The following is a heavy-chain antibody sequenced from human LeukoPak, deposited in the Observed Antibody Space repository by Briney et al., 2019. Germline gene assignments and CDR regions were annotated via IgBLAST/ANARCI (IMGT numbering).Heavy chain of an antibody. CDR3: ARVYSSEDYALHI. D-gene: IGHD6-25*01. V-gene: IGHV3-48*04. J-gene: IGHJ3*02. CDR1: GFTFSSYS. Sequence: GGSLRLSCSASGFTFSSYSMNWVRQAPGKGLEWVSHISSSSSPIYYADSVKGRFTISRDNAKNSLYLQMNSLRAVDTAVYYCARVYSSEDYALHIWGQGTMVTVSS. CDR2: ISSSSSPI.